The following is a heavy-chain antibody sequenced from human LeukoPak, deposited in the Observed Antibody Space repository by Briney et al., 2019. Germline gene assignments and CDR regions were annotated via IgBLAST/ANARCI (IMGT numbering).Heavy chain of an antibody. D-gene: IGHD3-10*01. V-gene: IGHV3-30*04. CDR2: ISHDGTNK. CDR1: GFTFSSFA. J-gene: IGHJ4*02. Sequence: GGSLRLSCAAPGFTFSSFALHWVRQAPGKGLQWVALISHDGTNKYYADSVKGRFTISRDNSKNTLYLQMSSLGAQDTAVYYCARDGNYYGSGSPFGHWGQGTLVTVSS. CDR3: ARDGNYYGSGSPFGH.